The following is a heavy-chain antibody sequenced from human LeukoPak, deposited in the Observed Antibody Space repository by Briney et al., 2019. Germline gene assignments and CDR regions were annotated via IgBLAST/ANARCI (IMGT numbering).Heavy chain of an antibody. CDR3: ARRRLPLMNWFDP. Sequence: ASVKVSCKASGYTFTSYDINRVRQATGQGLEWMGWMNPNSGNTGYAQKFQGRVTITRNTSISTAYMELSSLRSEDTAVYYCARRRLPLMNWFDPWGQGTLVTVSS. CDR2: MNPNSGNT. V-gene: IGHV1-8*01. CDR1: GYTFTSYD. D-gene: IGHD2-8*01. J-gene: IGHJ5*02.